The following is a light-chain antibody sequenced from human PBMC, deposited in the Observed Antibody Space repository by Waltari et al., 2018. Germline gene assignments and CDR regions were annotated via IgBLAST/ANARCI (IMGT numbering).Light chain of an antibody. J-gene: IGKJ4*01. CDR1: QGISSL. CDR3: QQTNSYQLT. CDR2: GAS. V-gene: IGKV1-9*01. Sequence: DIQLTQSPSFLSASVGGRVTIPCRASQGISSLLAWYQQKPGKAPKLLIYGASTLQSGVSGRFSGGGSGTEFTLTIISLQPEDFATYYCQQTNSYQLTFGGGTKVEI.